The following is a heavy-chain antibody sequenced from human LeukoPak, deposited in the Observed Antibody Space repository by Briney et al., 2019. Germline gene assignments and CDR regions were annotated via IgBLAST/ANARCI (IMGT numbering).Heavy chain of an antibody. Sequence: PSETVSLTCTVSGGSISSYYWSWIRQPPGKGLEWIGYIYYSGSTNYNPSLKSRVTISVDTSKNQFSLKLSSVTAADTAVYYCARGSRPLREQHWYFDLWGRGTMVADSS. J-gene: IGHJ2*01. CDR2: IYYSGST. CDR3: ARGSRPLREQHWYFDL. CDR1: GGSISSYY. D-gene: IGHD1/OR15-1a*01. V-gene: IGHV4-59*01.